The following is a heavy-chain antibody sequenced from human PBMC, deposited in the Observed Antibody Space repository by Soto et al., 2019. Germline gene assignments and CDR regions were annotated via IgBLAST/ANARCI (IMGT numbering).Heavy chain of an antibody. V-gene: IGHV4-30-4*01. Sequence: SETLSLTCTVSGRTISSVNYYWSWIRQPPGKGLEWIGYIYYSGSTYYNPSLRSRVTISVDTSKNQFSLKLSSVTAADTAVYYCARYGSGECNRGSCYSPFDYWGQGTLVTVSS. D-gene: IGHD2-15*01. CDR2: IYYSGST. CDR3: ARYGSGECNRGSCYSPFDY. J-gene: IGHJ4*02. CDR1: GRTISSVNYY.